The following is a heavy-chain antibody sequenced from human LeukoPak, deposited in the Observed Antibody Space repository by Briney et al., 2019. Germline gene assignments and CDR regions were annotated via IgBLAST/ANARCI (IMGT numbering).Heavy chain of an antibody. D-gene: IGHD1-26*01. J-gene: IGHJ4*02. CDR1: AFAFSSHA. Sequence: PGGSLRLSCAASAFAFSSHAMSWVRQAPGKSLEWVSSISGSGGRTYYADSLRGRFTISRDNSKNPLFLQMNSLRAEDSAVYYCARGAALVGTASFIFDYWGQGILVTVSS. CDR3: ARGAALVGTASFIFDY. V-gene: IGHV3-23*01. CDR2: ISGSGGRT.